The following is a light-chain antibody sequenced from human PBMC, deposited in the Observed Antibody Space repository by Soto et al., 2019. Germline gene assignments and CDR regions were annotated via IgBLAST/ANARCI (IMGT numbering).Light chain of an antibody. CDR2: EAS. J-gene: IGLJ1*01. CDR3: CSFAGSGIYV. Sequence: QSVLTQPASVAGSPGQSITISCTGTSSDVGSHNLVSWYQHYPGEVPKLIIFEASKRPSGVSNRFSGSKSGSTASLTISGLQAEDESDYYCCSFAGSGIYVFGTGTKLTVL. V-gene: IGLV2-23*01. CDR1: SSDVGSHNL.